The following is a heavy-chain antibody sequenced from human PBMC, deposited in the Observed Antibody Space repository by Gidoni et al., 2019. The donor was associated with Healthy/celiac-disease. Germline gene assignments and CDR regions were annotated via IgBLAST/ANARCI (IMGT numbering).Heavy chain of an antibody. J-gene: IGHJ4*02. CDR2: ISSSSSTI. CDR1: GFTFSSYS. CDR3: ARDKGYYGSGSYWDY. V-gene: IGHV3-48*02. D-gene: IGHD3-10*01. Sequence: EVQLVASGGGLVQPGGSLRLSCAASGFTFSSYSMNWVRQAPGKGLEWVSYISSSSSTIYYADSVKGRFTISRDNAKNSLYLQMNSLRDEDTAVYYCARDKGYYGSGSYWDYWGQGTLVTVSS.